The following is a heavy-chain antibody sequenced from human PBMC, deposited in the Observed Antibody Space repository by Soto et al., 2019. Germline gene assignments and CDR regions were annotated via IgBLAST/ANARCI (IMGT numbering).Heavy chain of an antibody. D-gene: IGHD3-10*01. CDR3: VNRGGQLMYGSGSYYNGYYYYGMDV. CDR1: GFTFSSYA. CDR2: ISGSGGST. V-gene: IGHV3-23*01. Sequence: EVQLLESGGGLVQPGGSLRLSCAASGFTFSSYAMSWVRQAPGKGLEWVSAISGSGGSTYYADSVKGRFTISRDNSKNTLYLQMNSLRAEDTAVYYCVNRGGQLMYGSGSYYNGYYYYGMDVWGQGTTVTVSS. J-gene: IGHJ6*02.